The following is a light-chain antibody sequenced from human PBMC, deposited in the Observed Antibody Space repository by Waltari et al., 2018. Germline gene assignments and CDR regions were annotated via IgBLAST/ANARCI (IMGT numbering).Light chain of an antibody. CDR1: QSVSSY. Sequence: DIVLTQSPATLSLSPGERATLSCRASQSVSSYFAWYQQKPGQAPRLLLYDASNRATGIPAMFSGSGSGTDFTLTISSLEPEDFAVYYCQQRSNWPPLTFGGGTKVEIK. J-gene: IGKJ4*01. V-gene: IGKV3-11*01. CDR2: DAS. CDR3: QQRSNWPPLT.